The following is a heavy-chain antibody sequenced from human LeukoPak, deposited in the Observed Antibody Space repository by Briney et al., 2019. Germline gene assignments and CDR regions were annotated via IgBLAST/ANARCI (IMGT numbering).Heavy chain of an antibody. CDR2: INPNSGGT. Sequence: ASVKVSXKASGYTFTDSYIHWVRQAPGQGLECVGRINPNSGGTNYAQKFQGRVTMTRDTSISTAYMELSSLRYDDTAVYYCVREYCGGDCYPWNWGQGTLVTVSS. V-gene: IGHV1-2*06. CDR1: GYTFTDSY. J-gene: IGHJ4*02. CDR3: VREYCGGDCYPWN. D-gene: IGHD2-21*02.